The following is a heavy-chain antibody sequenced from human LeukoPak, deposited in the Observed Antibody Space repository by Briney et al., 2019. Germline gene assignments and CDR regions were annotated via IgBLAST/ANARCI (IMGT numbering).Heavy chain of an antibody. V-gene: IGHV3-30*02. CDR1: GFTFSSYG. CDR3: AKDDCSSTTCYGSAGY. Sequence: PGGSLILSCAASGFTFSSYGIHWVRQAPGKGLEWVAFIRYDGSNKYYADSVKGRFTISRDNSKNTLYLQMNSLRAEDTAVYYCAKDDCSSTTCYGSAGYWGQGTLVTVSS. CDR2: IRYDGSNK. J-gene: IGHJ4*02. D-gene: IGHD2-2*01.